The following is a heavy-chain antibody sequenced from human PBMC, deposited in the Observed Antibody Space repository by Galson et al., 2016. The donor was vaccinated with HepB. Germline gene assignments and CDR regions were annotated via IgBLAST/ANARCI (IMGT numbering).Heavy chain of an antibody. CDR3: ATDLLARSYPLSYYYYGLDV. D-gene: IGHD2-21*01. CDR2: FDPEDGET. V-gene: IGHV1-24*01. J-gene: IGHJ6*02. Sequence: SVKVSCKVSGYTLTELSMHWVRQAPGKGLEWMGGFDPEDGETIYAQKFQGRVTMTEDTSTDTAYMELSSLRSEDTAVYYCATDLLARSYPLSYYYYGLDVWGQGTTVTVSS. CDR1: GYTLTELS.